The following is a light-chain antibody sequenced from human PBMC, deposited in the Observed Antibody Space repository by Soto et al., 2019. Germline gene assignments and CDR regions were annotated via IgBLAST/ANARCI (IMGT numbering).Light chain of an antibody. CDR1: QSVSSN. V-gene: IGKV3D-15*01. CDR3: QQYNSWPLT. Sequence: ETVMTQSPATLSVSPVDRSTLSCRASQSVSSNLAWYQQKPGQPPRLLIYDISTRATGIPTRFSGSGSGTEFTLTISSLQSEDFAVYYCQQYNSWPLTFGGGTKVDIK. J-gene: IGKJ4*01. CDR2: DIS.